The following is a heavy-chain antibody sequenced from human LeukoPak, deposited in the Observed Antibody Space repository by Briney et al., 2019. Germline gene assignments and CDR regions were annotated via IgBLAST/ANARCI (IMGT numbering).Heavy chain of an antibody. V-gene: IGHV3-74*01. CDR2: IASDGSST. CDR1: GFTFSSYW. Sequence: GGSLRLSCAASGFTFSSYWMNWVRQAPGKGLVWVSRIASDGSSTTYADSVKGRFSISRDNAKNTLYLQMNSLRVEDTAVYFCTRDHGLDVWGQGTTVTVSS. CDR3: TRDHGLDV. J-gene: IGHJ6*02.